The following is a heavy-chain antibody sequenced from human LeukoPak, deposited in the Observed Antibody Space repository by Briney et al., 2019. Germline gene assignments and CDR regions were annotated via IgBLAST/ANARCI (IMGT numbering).Heavy chain of an antibody. Sequence: GGSLRLSCAASGFTFSSYGMHWVRQAPGKGLEWVSFIRYDGSNEYYADSVRGRFTISRDNSKNTLYLQMNSLRAEDTAVYYCARDSSSSWYFDYWGQGTLVTVSS. J-gene: IGHJ4*02. V-gene: IGHV3-30*02. CDR3: ARDSSSSWYFDY. CDR1: GFTFSSYG. D-gene: IGHD6-13*01. CDR2: IRYDGSNE.